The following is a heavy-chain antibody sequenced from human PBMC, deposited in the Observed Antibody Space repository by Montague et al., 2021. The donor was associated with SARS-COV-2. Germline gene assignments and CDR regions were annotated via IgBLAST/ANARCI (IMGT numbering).Heavy chain of an antibody. CDR1: GFTFSSYG. CDR3: ANRGVRYFDAQGVWYYFDY. CDR2: ISDSGGST. J-gene: IGHJ4*02. Sequence: SLRLSCAASGFTFSSYGMTWGRQAPGKGLEWVPTISDSGGSTYYADSVKGRFTISRDNSKNTLYLQMNSLRAEDTAVYYCANRGVRYFDAQGVWYYFDYWGQGTLVTVSS. V-gene: IGHV3-23*01. D-gene: IGHD3-9*01.